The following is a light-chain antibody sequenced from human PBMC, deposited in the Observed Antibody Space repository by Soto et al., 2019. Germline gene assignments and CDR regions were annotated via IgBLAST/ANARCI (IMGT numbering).Light chain of an antibody. J-gene: IGKJ5*01. CDR3: QQRSNWPIT. CDR2: DAS. V-gene: IGKV3-11*01. CDR1: QSVSSY. Sequence: EIVLTQSPATLSVSPGERATLSCRASQSVSSYLAWFQQKPGQAPRLLIFDASNRPTGIAARFSGSGSGTDFTLTISSLEPEDFAVYYCQQRSNWPITFGQGTRLEIK.